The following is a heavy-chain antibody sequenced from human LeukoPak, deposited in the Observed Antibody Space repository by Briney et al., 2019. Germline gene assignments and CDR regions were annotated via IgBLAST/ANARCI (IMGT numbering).Heavy chain of an antibody. CDR1: GFTFSSYS. V-gene: IGHV3-21*01. CDR3: ASSPNWNEAEFYFEH. Sequence: GGSLRLSCAASGFTFSSYSMNWVRQAPGKGLEWVSSISSSSSYIYYADSVKGRFTISRDNAKNSLYLQMNSLRAEDTAVYFCASSPNWNEAEFYFEHWGRGTQVIVSS. CDR2: ISSSSSYI. J-gene: IGHJ4*02. D-gene: IGHD1-1*01.